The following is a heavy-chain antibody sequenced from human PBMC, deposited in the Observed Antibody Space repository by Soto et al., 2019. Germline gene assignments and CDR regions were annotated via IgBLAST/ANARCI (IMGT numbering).Heavy chain of an antibody. CDR3: ARGRARGLPYFDWFGGRRYYFDY. CDR2: IIPIFGTA. D-gene: IGHD3-9*01. Sequence: SVKVSCKASGGTFSSYAISWVRQAPGQGLEWMGGIIPIFGTANYAQKFQGRVTITADKSTSTAYMELSSLRSEDTAVYYCARGRARGLPYFDWFGGRRYYFDYWGQGTLVTVS. V-gene: IGHV1-69*06. J-gene: IGHJ4*02. CDR1: GGTFSSYA.